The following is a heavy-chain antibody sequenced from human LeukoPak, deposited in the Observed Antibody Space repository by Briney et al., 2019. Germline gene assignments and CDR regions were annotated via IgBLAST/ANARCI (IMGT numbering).Heavy chain of an antibody. V-gene: IGHV3-74*01. D-gene: IGHD1-1*01. CDR2: INTDGSST. CDR3: ANEVRPNDY. CDR1: GFTFSSYW. Sequence: GGSLRLSCAASGFTFSSYWMHWVRQTPGKGRVWVSRINTDGSSTSYADSVKGRFTISRDNSKNTLYLQMNSLRAEDTALYYCANEVRPNDYWGQGTLVTVSS. J-gene: IGHJ4*02.